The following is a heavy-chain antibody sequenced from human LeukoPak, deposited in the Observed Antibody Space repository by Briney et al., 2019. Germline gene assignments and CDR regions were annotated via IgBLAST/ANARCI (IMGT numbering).Heavy chain of an antibody. CDR3: ARDFVPGPPGDY. Sequence: GGSLRLSCAASGFTIRGIYMTWVRQAPGKGLEWVAVTFIDGNTHYADSVRGRFTVSRDNSQNTIYLQMNSLRVEDTAVYYCARDFVPGPPGDYWGQGTLVTVSS. D-gene: IGHD2-2*01. CDR1: GFTIRGIY. CDR2: TFIDGNT. V-gene: IGHV3-66*01. J-gene: IGHJ4*02.